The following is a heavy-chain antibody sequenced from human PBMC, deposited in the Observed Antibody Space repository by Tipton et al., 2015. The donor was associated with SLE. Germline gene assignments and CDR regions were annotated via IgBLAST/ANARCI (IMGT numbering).Heavy chain of an antibody. D-gene: IGHD3-10*01. CDR3: ASTRYIIAWDY. CDR2: IYHSGST. CDR1: GGSISSGGYS. V-gene: IGHV4-30-2*01. Sequence: TLSLTCAVSGGSISSGGYSWSWIRQPPGKGLEWIGYIYHSGSTYYNPSLKSRVTISVDRSKNQFSLKLSSVTAADTAVYYCASTRYIIAWDYWGQGTLVTVSS. J-gene: IGHJ4*02.